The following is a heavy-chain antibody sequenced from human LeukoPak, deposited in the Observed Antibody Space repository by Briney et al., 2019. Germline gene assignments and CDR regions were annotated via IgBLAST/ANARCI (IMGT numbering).Heavy chain of an antibody. CDR3: ARAEYYFDY. V-gene: IGHV4-59*01. Sequence: SEALSLTCTVSGGSISSYYWSWIRQPPGKGLEWIGYIYYSGSTNYNPSLKSRVTISVDTSKNQFSLKLSSVTAADTAVYYCARAEYYFDYWGQGTLVTVSS. CDR1: GGSISSYY. J-gene: IGHJ4*02. CDR2: IYYSGST.